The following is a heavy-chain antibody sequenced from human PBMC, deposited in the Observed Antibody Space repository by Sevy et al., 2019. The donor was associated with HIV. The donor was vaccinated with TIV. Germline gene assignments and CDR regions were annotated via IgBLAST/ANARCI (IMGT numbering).Heavy chain of an antibody. V-gene: IGHV3-53*01. CDR3: ASGPVAYSSGADY. CDR2: IYSGGST. D-gene: IGHD6-19*01. CDR1: GFTVSSNY. J-gene: IGHJ4*02. Sequence: GGSLRLSCAASGFTVSSNYMSWVRQAPGKGLEWVSVIYSGGSTYYADSVKGRFTISRDKSKNTLFLQMNSLRAEDTAVYYCASGPVAYSSGADYWGQGTLVTVSS.